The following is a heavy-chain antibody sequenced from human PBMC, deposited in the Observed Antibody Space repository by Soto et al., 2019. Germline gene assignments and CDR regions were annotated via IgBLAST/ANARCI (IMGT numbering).Heavy chain of an antibody. CDR3: WRWSCSGGSCPYYYGMDV. V-gene: IGHV3-30*03. CDR1: GFTFRKYG. D-gene: IGHD2-15*01. Sequence: GGSLRLACAVSGFTFRKYGMDWVRQAPGKGLEWVAVISNDGSNKYYADSVKGRFTISRDNSKNSLYLQMNSLRAEDTAVDYCWRWSCSGGSCPYYYGMDVWGQGTRVTVSS. J-gene: IGHJ6*02. CDR2: ISNDGSNK.